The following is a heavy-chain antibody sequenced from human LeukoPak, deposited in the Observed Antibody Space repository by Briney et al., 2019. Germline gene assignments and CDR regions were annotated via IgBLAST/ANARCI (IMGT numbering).Heavy chain of an antibody. Sequence: GASVTVSCMTSGYTFTDYYIHWVRQAPGQGLEWMGWINPDSGYTNYAQKFQGRVTMTRDTSINTAYMELSRLTSDDTAVYYCATDPRTTVFGTFRYYYMDVWGEGTTVAVSS. J-gene: IGHJ6*03. CDR1: GYTFTDYY. CDR3: ATDPRTTVFGTFRYYYMDV. D-gene: IGHD3-3*01. CDR2: INPDSGYT. V-gene: IGHV1-2*02.